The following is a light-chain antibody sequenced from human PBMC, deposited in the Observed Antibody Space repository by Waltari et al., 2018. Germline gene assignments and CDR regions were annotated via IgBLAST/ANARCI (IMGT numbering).Light chain of an antibody. CDR2: DVS. J-gene: IGLJ1*01. CDR3: SSYSTSITPYV. Sequence: RAPKLMIYDVSSRPSGVSNRFFGSKSGNTASLTISGLQAEDEAVYFCSSYSTSITPYVFGTGTKVTVL. V-gene: IGLV2-14*03.